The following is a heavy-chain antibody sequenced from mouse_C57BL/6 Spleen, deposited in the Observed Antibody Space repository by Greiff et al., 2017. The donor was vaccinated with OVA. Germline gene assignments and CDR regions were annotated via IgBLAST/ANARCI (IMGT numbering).Heavy chain of an antibody. V-gene: IGHV3-6*01. CDR2: ISYDGSN. D-gene: IGHD3-2*02. J-gene: IGHJ4*01. CDR3: AKRGGSSGYPYYAMDY. Sequence: VQLKESGPGLVKPSQSLSLTCSVTGYSITSGYYWNWIRQFPGNKLEWMGYISYDGSNNYNPSLKNRISITRDTSKNQFFLKLNSVTTEDTATYYCAKRGGSSGYPYYAMDYWGQGTSVTVSS. CDR1: GYSITSGYY.